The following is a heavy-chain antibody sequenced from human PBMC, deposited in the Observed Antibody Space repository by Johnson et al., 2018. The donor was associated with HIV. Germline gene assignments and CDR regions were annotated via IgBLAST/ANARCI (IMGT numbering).Heavy chain of an antibody. V-gene: IGHV3-30*04. D-gene: IGHD3-22*01. CDR1: GFTFSSYA. CDR3: AKGAYYYDSSGYHYDVPRGAFDI. Sequence: QVQLVESGGGVVQPGGSLRLSCAASGFTFSSYAMHWVRQAPGKGLEWVAVISYDGSEKYFADSVKGRFTISRDNSKNTLYLQMKSLRAEDTAVYYCAKGAYYYDSSGYHYDVPRGAFDIWGQGTMVTVSS. CDR2: ISYDGSEK. J-gene: IGHJ3*02.